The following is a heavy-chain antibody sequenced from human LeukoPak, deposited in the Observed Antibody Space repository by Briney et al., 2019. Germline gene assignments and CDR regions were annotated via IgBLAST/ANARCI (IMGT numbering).Heavy chain of an antibody. V-gene: IGHV1-18*01. CDR1: GYTFTSYG. J-gene: IGHJ4*02. D-gene: IGHD3-10*01. CDR2: ISAYNGNT. Sequence: VASVKVSCKASGYTFTSYGISWVRQAPGQGLEWMGWISAYNGNTNYAQKLQGRVTMTTDTSTSTAYMELRSLRSDDTTVYYCARAKPKNMVRGLIMRRESRYYFDYWGQGTLVTVSS. CDR3: ARAKPKNMVRGLIMRRESRYYFDY.